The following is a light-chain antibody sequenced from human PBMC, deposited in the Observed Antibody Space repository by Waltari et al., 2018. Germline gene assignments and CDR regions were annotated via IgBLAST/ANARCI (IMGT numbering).Light chain of an antibody. CDR2: EVT. CDR1: SSDIGGYNY. J-gene: IGLJ3*02. CDR3: SSFAGSTNWV. Sequence: QSALTQPPSASGSPGQSVTISCTGTSSDIGGYNYVSWYQQHPGKAPKHMIDEVTKRPSGVPDRCSASKYGNTASRTVSGLQAEDEADYYCSSFAGSTNWVFGGGTKLTVL. V-gene: IGLV2-8*01.